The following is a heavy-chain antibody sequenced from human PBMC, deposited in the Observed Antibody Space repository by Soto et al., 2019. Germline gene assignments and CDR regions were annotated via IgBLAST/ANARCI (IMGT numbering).Heavy chain of an antibody. CDR3: AKDHQIAARQGKLFDY. Sequence: GWCPRLSCGASGVSLRSYEMNWVRQAPGKGLEWVAVISYDGSNKYYADSVKGRFTISRDNSKNTLYLQMNSLRAEDTAVYYCAKDHQIAARQGKLFDYWGQGTLVTVSS. D-gene: IGHD6-6*01. CDR2: ISYDGSNK. CDR1: GVSLRSYE. V-gene: IGHV3-30-3*01. J-gene: IGHJ4*02.